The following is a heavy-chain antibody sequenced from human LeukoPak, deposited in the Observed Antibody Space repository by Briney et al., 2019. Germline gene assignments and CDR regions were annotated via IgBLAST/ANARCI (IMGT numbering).Heavy chain of an antibody. CDR1: GFTFSTYS. CDR3: ARWNNLGY. Sequence: GGSLRLSCAGSGFTFSTYSMNWVRQAPGKGLEWVSSITSSNNYIYYADSMKGRFTISRDNAKNSLYLQMNSLRAEDTAVYYCARWNNLGYWGQGTLVTVSS. V-gene: IGHV3-21*04. CDR2: ITSSNNYI. D-gene: IGHD1/OR15-1a*01. J-gene: IGHJ4*02.